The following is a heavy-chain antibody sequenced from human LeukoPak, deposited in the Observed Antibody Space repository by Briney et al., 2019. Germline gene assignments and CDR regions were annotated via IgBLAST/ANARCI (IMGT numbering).Heavy chain of an antibody. D-gene: IGHD4-23*01. Sequence: GGSLRLSCAASGFTFSSYGMHWVRQAPGKGLEWVAFIRYDGSNKYYADSVKGRFTISRDNSKNTLYLQMNSLRAEDTAVYYCAKDRVGSNLGLDHWGQGTLVTVSS. V-gene: IGHV3-30*02. CDR3: AKDRVGSNLGLDH. J-gene: IGHJ4*02. CDR2: IRYDGSNK. CDR1: GFTFSSYG.